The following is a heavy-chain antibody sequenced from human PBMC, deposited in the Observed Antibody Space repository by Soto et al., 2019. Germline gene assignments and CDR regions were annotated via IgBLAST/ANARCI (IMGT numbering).Heavy chain of an antibody. CDR3: AREGKPVYCSGGSCYSIFLDY. V-gene: IGHV3-21*01. CDR2: ISSSSSYI. CDR1: GFTFSSYS. Sequence: GGSLRLSCAASGFTFSSYSMNWVRQAPGKGLEWVSSISSSSSYIYYADSVKGRFTISRDNAKNSLYLQMTSLRAEDTAVYYCAREGKPVYCSGGSCYSIFLDYWGQGTLVTVSS. J-gene: IGHJ4*02. D-gene: IGHD2-15*01.